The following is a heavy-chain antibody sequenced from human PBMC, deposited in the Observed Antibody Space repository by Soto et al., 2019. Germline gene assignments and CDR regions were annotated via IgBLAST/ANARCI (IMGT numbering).Heavy chain of an antibody. CDR1: GYTFIDYY. V-gene: IGHV1-2*02. J-gene: IGHJ4*02. D-gene: IGHD6-19*01. CDR3: ARPPGYISDWYYFDL. CDR2: ISPKSGGT. Sequence: QVQLVQSGAEVKKPGASVKVSREASGYTFIDYYMHWVRQAPGQGFEWMGRISPKSGGTNYAQKFQGRVTMTWDTSLNTAYMQLSSLMSEDTAVYYCARPPGYISDWYYFDLWGQGTLVTVSS.